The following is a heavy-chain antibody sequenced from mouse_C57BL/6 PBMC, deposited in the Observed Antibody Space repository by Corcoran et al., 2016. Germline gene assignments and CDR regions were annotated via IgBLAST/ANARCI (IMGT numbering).Heavy chain of an antibody. Sequence: DVQLQESGPGLVKPSQSLSLTCSVTGYSITSGYYWNWIRQFPGNKLEWMGYISYDGSNNYNPSLKNRISITRDTSKNQFFLKLNSVTTEDTATYYCARELSGAYWGQGTLVTVSA. CDR3: ARELSGAY. V-gene: IGHV3-6*01. CDR2: ISYDGSN. J-gene: IGHJ3*01. CDR1: GYSITSGYY.